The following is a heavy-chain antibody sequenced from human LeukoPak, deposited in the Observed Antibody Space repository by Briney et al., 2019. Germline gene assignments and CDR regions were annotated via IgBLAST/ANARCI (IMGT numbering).Heavy chain of an antibody. D-gene: IGHD1-1*01. V-gene: IGHV3-7*01. CDR2: IKPDGSVK. Sequence: GGSLRLSCVASGITFSSSWMSWVRQAPGKALEWVANIKPDGSVKYYAASVKGRFTISRDNAENSLYLQMNSLTTEDTAVYYCARDQPDPAGTGPRFDYWGQGSLVTVSS. CDR1: GITFSSSW. CDR3: ARDQPDPAGTGPRFDY. J-gene: IGHJ4*02.